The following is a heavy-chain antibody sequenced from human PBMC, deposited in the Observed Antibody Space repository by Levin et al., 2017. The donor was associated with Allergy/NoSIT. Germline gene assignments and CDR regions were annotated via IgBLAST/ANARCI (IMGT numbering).Heavy chain of an antibody. CDR3: ARGAPRYRRSAVTPDFDY. D-gene: IGHD4-17*01. J-gene: IGHJ4*02. CDR1: GFTFSSYS. CDR2: ISSSSSYI. V-gene: IGHV3-21*01. Sequence: AGGSLRLSCAASGFTFSSYSMNWVRQAPGKGLEWVSSISSSSSYIYYADSVKGRFTISRDNAKNSLYLQMNSLRAEDTAVYYCARGAPRYRRSAVTPDFDYWGQGTLVTVSS.